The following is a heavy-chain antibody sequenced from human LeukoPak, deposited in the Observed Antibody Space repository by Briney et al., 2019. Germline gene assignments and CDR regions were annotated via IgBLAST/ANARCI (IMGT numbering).Heavy chain of an antibody. Sequence: GGSLRLSCTASGFTFGDYAMSWVRQAPGKGLGWVGFIRSKAYGGTTEYAASVKGRFTISRDDYKSIAYLQMNSLKTEDTAVYYCTSDLLINQYAFDIWGQGTMVTVSS. CDR1: GFTFGDYA. CDR3: TSDLLINQYAFDI. CDR2: IRSKAYGGTT. D-gene: IGHD3-10*01. V-gene: IGHV3-49*04. J-gene: IGHJ3*02.